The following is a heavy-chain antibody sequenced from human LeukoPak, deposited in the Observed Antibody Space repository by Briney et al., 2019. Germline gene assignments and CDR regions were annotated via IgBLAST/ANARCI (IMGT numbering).Heavy chain of an antibody. Sequence: SETLSLTCTVSGGSISSYYWSWIRQPAGKGLEWIGRIYTSGSTNYNPSLKSRVTMSVDTSKNQFSLKLSSVTAADTAVYYCARGEYYYDSSGYGNWFDPWGQGTLVTVSS. V-gene: IGHV4-4*07. CDR2: IYTSGST. J-gene: IGHJ5*02. CDR3: ARGEYYYDSSGYGNWFDP. CDR1: GGSISSYY. D-gene: IGHD3-22*01.